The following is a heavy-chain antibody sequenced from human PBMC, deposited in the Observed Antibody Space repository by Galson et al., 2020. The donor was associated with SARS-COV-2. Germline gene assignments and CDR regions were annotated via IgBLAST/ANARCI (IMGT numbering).Heavy chain of an antibody. CDR3: GGFRFYLRYYYGLDV. J-gene: IGHJ6*04. V-gene: IGHV4-59*01. D-gene: IGHD1-26*01. CDR2: INYSGST. CDR1: GGSISSYY. Sequence: SETLSLTCTVSGGSISSYYWSWIRQPPGKGLEWIGYINYSGSTNYNPSLKSRVTISIDTSKNQFSLRLRSVTAADTAVYYWGGFRFYLRYYYGLDVWGKGTTVTVSS.